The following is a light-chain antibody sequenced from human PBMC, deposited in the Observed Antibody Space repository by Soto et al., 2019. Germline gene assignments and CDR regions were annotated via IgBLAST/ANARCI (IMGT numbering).Light chain of an antibody. CDR3: QQRSNWPVS. CDR1: QSIGHF. V-gene: IGKV3-11*01. J-gene: IGKJ4*01. Sequence: DIMVTQSPATLSLSPGESATLSCRASQSIGHFLVWYQQKPGQAPRLLISDASKRATGIPARFSGIGSGTDFTLTINSLQPEDSAIYYCQQRSNWPVSFDGGTKVEIK. CDR2: DAS.